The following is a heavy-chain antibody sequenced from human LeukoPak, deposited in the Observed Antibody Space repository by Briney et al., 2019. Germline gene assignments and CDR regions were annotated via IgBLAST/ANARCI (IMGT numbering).Heavy chain of an antibody. D-gene: IGHD3-22*01. J-gene: IGHJ5*02. CDR3: AREFTYYYDSSGHGFDP. CDR1: GGSISSYY. CDR2: IYYSGST. V-gene: IGHV4-59*01. Sequence: SETLSLTCTVSGGSISSYYWSWIRQPPGKELEWIGYIYYSGSTNYNPSLKSRVTISVDTSKNQFSLKLSSVTAADTAVYYCAREFTYYYDSSGHGFDPWGQGTLVTVSS.